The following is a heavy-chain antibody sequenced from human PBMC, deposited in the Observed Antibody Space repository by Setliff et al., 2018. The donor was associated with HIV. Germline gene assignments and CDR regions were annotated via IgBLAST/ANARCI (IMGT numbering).Heavy chain of an antibody. V-gene: IGHV3-7*01. D-gene: IGHD2-21*02. J-gene: IGHJ5*02. CDR1: GFSFSAYW. Sequence: GGSLRLSCAASGFSFSAYWMNWVRQAPGKGLEWVANIKPDGSEKYYVDSVKGRFTISRDNAKNTVYLQMNSLRAEDTGVYYCVRVVTFFSTGPHFDPWGQGTLVTVSS. CDR3: VRVVTFFSTGPHFDP. CDR2: IKPDGSEK.